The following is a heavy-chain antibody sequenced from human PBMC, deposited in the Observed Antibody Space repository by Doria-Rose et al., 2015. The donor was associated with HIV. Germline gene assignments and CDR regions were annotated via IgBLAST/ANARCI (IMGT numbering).Heavy chain of an antibody. J-gene: IGHJ4*02. CDR2: IFSDDER. Sequence: QITLKESGPVLVKPTETYTLTCTVSGVSLSSPGMGVSWIRQPPGKALEWLANIFSDDERSYKTSLKGRLTISRGTSKSQVVLTMTDMDPVVTATYYCARIKSSRWYHKYYFDFWGQGTLVIVSA. V-gene: IGHV2-26*01. D-gene: IGHD6-13*01. CDR3: ARIKSSRWYHKYYFDF. CDR1: GVSLSSPGMG.